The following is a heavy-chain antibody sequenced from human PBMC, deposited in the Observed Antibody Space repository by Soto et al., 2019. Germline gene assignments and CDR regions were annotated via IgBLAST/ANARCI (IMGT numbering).Heavy chain of an antibody. J-gene: IGHJ6*02. CDR1: GFTFSGYD. D-gene: IGHD2-15*01. CDR2: IGSGGDT. CDR3: TRNTPPTGILV. Sequence: EVQLVESGGGLVQPGGSLRLSCAASGFTFSGYDIHWVRQAAGEGLAWVSGIGSGGDTHYTDSVKGRFIISREDGKNSVYLHVNCLSVADSPVYDCTRNTPPTGILVWGQGATVIVSS. V-gene: IGHV3-13*01.